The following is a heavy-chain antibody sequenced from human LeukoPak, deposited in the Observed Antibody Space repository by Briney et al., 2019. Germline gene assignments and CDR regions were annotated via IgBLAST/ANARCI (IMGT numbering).Heavy chain of an antibody. CDR1: GFTFSSYV. CDR3: AKDLKRWQQLRWFDP. CDR2: ISGSGGST. D-gene: IGHD6-13*01. V-gene: IGHV3-23*01. Sequence: PGGSLRLSCAASGFTFSSYVMSWVRQAPGKGLEWVSAISGSGGSTYYADSAKGRFTISRANSKNTLYLQMNSLRAEDTAVYYCAKDLKRWQQLRWFDPWGQGTLVTVSS. J-gene: IGHJ5*02.